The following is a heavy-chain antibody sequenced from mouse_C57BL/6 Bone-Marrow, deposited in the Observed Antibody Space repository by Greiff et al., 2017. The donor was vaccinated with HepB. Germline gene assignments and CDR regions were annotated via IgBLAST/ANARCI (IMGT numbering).Heavy chain of an antibody. CDR2: IDPSDSYT. Sequence: QVQLQQPGAELVMPGASVKLSCKASGYTFTSYWMDWVKQRPGQGLEWIGEIDPSDSYTNYTQKFKGKSTLTVDKSSSTAYMQLSSLTSEDSAVYYCERNYGSSYGYFDVWGTGTTVTVSS. J-gene: IGHJ1*03. D-gene: IGHD1-1*01. V-gene: IGHV1-69*01. CDR1: GYTFTSYW. CDR3: ERNYGSSYGYFDV.